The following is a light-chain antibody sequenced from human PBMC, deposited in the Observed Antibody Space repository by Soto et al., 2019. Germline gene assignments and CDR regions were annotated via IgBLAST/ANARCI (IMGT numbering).Light chain of an antibody. J-gene: IGKJ3*01. CDR1: QSVSRY. CDR3: QQRSTWPRVT. CDR2: GAS. Sequence: EIVLTQSPATLSLSPGESATLSCRASQSVSRYLAWYQQKPGQAPRLLIYGASNRATGIPARFSGSGSGTDFTLTISILEPEDFAVYYCQQRSTWPRVTFGPGTKVDIK. V-gene: IGKV3-11*01.